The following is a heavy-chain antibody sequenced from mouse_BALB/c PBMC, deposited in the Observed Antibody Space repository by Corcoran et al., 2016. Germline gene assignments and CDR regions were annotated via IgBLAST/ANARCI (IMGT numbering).Heavy chain of an antibody. CDR1: GYTFTNYE. CDR3: ARDYGKRATDY. J-gene: IGHJ4*01. D-gene: IGHD2-1*01. Sequence: QIQLVQSGPELRKPGETVKISCKASGYTFTNYEMNWVKQAPGKGLKWMGWINTYTGEPTYADDFKGRFAFSLETSASTAYLQINNLKNEDTATYFCARDYGKRATDYWGQGTSVTVSS. V-gene: IGHV9-3-1*01. CDR2: INTYTGEP.